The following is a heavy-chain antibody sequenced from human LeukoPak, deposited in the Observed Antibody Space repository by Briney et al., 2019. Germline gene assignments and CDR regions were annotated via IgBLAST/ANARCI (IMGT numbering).Heavy chain of an antibody. D-gene: IGHD5-12*01. CDR2: IRSKANNYAT. J-gene: IGHJ4*02. V-gene: IGHV3-73*01. CDR1: GFTLSGSA. CDR3: TRALDIVATITPIDY. Sequence: GGSLRLSCAASGFTLSGSAMHWVRQASGKGLEWVGRIRSKANNYATAYAASVKGRFTISRDDSKNTAYLQMNSLITEDTAVYYCTRALDIVATITPIDYWGQGTLVTVSS.